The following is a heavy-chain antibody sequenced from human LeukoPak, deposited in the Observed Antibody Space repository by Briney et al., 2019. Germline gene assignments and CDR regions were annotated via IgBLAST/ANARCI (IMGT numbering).Heavy chain of an antibody. V-gene: IGHV1-69*06. Sequence: GASVKVSCKASGGTFSSYAISWVRQAPGQGLEWMGGIIPIFGTANYGQKFQGRVTVNAQKSMSTAYMELSRLRYEDTAVDYCARVVQFVLRFLSGWCDHWGQGTLVTVSS. CDR2: IIPIFGTA. CDR1: GGTFSSYA. D-gene: IGHD3-3*01. J-gene: IGHJ5*02. CDR3: ARVVQFVLRFLSGWCDH.